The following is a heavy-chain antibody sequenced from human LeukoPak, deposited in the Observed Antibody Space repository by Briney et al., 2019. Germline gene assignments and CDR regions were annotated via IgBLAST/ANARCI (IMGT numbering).Heavy chain of an antibody. J-gene: IGHJ4*02. V-gene: IGHV6-1*01. CDR3: ARATVRVYDY. CDR1: GDRVSSKSVA. CDR2: TYYRSKWFT. Sequence: SQTLSLTCAISGDRVSSKSVAWNWIRQSPSRGLEWLGRTYYRSKWFTDYAVSVKGRISINPDTSKNQFSLQMNSVTPEDTAVYYCARATVRVYDYWGQGTLVTVSS. D-gene: IGHD3-10*01.